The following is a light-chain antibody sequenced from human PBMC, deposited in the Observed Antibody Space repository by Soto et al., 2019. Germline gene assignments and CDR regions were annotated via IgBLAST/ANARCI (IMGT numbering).Light chain of an antibody. J-gene: IGKJ1*01. CDR3: QQYGSSPRT. Sequence: EIVLTQSPGTLSLSPGERATLSCSASQSVSSSFLGWYQQRPGQAPRLLIYGASRRATGIPDRFSGSGSGTDFTLTINRLEPEDFAVYYCQQYGSSPRTFGQGTKVDIK. CDR1: QSVSSSF. V-gene: IGKV3-20*01. CDR2: GAS.